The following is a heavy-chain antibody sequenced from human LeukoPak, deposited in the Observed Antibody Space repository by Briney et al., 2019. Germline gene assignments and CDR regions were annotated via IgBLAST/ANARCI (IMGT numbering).Heavy chain of an antibody. J-gene: IGHJ4*02. D-gene: IGHD3-10*01. CDR1: GGSISSGGYY. CDR3: ARAVEVSELLWFGELSLGYFDY. CDR2: IYYSGST. V-gene: IGHV4-31*03. Sequence: SQTLSLTCTVSGGSISSGGYYWSWIRQDPGKGLEWIGYIYYSGSTYYNPSLKSRVTISVDTSKNQFSLKLSSVTAADTAVYYCARAVEVSELLWFGELSLGYFDYWGQGTLVTVSS.